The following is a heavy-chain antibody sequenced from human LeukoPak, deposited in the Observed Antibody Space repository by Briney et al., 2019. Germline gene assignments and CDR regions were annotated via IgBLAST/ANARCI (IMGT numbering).Heavy chain of an antibody. V-gene: IGHV1-69*04. Sequence: SVKVSCKASGGTFSSYAISWVRQAPGQGLEWMGRITPIFGIANYAQKFQGRVTITADKSTSTAYMELSSLRSEDTAVYYCASGTIDFGVVTTNYYYYYGMDVWGQGTTVTVSS. CDR2: ITPIFGIA. D-gene: IGHD3-3*01. J-gene: IGHJ6*02. CDR1: GGTFSSYA. CDR3: ASGTIDFGVVTTNYYYYYGMDV.